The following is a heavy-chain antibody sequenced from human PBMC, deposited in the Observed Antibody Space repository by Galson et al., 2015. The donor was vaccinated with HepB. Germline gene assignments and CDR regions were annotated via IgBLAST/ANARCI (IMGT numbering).Heavy chain of an antibody. J-gene: IGHJ5*02. CDR1: GGTFSSYA. Sequence: SCKASGGTFSSYAISWVRQAPGQGLEWMGGIIPIFGTANYAQKFQGRVTITADESTSTAYMELSSLRSEDTAVYYCARGGELIVATDEGTVTTRLLGYNWFDPWGQGTLVTVSS. V-gene: IGHV1-69*01. CDR2: IIPIFGTA. D-gene: IGHD5-12*01. CDR3: ARGGELIVATDEGTVTTRLLGYNWFDP.